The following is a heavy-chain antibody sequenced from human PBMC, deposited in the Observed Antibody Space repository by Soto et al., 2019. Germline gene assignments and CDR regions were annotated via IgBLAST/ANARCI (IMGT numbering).Heavy chain of an antibody. J-gene: IGHJ4*02. V-gene: IGHV1-18*04. CDR2: ISAYNGNT. D-gene: IGHD1-26*01. CDR1: GYTFTSYG. Sequence: ASVKVSCKASGYTFTSYGISWVRQAPGQGLEWMGWISAYNGNTNYAQKLQGRVTMTTDTSTSTAYMELRSLRSDDTAVYYCARVRSGSYYLIPFYYFDYWGQGTLVTVSS. CDR3: ARVRSGSYYLIPFYYFDY.